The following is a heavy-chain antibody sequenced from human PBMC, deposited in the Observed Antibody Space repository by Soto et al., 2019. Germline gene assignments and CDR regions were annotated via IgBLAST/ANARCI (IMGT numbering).Heavy chain of an antibody. CDR3: ARVPDR. Sequence: PSETLSLTCSVSRGSFSGYYWSWIRQPPGKGLEWIGEINHSGGTNYNPSLKSRVTISVDTSKNQFSLNLSSVTAADTAVYYCARVPDRWGQGTLVTVSS. D-gene: IGHD2-2*01. CDR2: INHSGGT. J-gene: IGHJ5*02. CDR1: RGSFSGYY. V-gene: IGHV4-34*01.